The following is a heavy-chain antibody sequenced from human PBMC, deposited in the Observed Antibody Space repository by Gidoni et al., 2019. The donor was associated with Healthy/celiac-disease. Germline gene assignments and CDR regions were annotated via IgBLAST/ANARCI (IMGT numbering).Heavy chain of an antibody. J-gene: IGHJ4*02. Sequence: QVQLVESGGGVVQPGRSLRLSCAASGFTFSSYGMHWVRQAPGKGLEWVAVIWYDGSNKYYADSVKGRFTISRDNSKNTLYLQMNSLRAEDTAVYYCAREVKRVADFDYWGQGTLVTVSS. CDR3: AREVKRVADFDY. CDR2: IWYDGSNK. D-gene: IGHD6-19*01. V-gene: IGHV3-33*01. CDR1: GFTFSSYG.